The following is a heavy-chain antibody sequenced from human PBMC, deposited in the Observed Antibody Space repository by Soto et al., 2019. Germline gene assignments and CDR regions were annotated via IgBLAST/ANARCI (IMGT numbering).Heavy chain of an antibody. D-gene: IGHD4-17*01. CDR1: GYTFTSYA. J-gene: IGHJ6*02. Sequence: VASVKVSCKASGYTFTSYAMHWVRQAPGQRLEWMGWINAGNGNTKYSQKFQGRVTITRDTSASTAYMELSSLRSEDTAVYYCARDYGDDYYYYGMDVWGQGTTVTVSS. V-gene: IGHV1-3*01. CDR3: ARDYGDDYYYYGMDV. CDR2: INAGNGNT.